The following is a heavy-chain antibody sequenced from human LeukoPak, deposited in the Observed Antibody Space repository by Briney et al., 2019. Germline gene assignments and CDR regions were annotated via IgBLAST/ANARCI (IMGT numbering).Heavy chain of an antibody. CDR1: GFTFSSYA. V-gene: IGHV3-30*04. CDR2: ISYDGSNK. J-gene: IGHJ3*02. Sequence: GGSLRLSCAASGFTFSSYAMHWVRQAPGKGLEWVAVISYDGSNKYYADSVKGRFTISRDNSKNTLYLQMNSLRAEDTAVYYCARVLRYDNSGHDSFDIWGQGTMVTVSS. CDR3: ARVLRYDNSGHDSFDI. D-gene: IGHD3-22*01.